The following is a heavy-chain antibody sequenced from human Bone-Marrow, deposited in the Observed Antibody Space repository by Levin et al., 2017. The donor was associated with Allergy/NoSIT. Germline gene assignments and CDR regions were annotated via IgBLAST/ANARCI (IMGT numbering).Heavy chain of an antibody. J-gene: IGHJ3*01. Sequence: GESLKISCEGSGYSFSRYWIAWVRQMPGKGLEWMGIIYPGDSETRYSPSFQGQITISADKSISVAYLQWSSLKASDTAIYYCARQERDSDAVDVWGQVTMVAVSS. CDR1: GYSFSRYW. V-gene: IGHV5-51*01. CDR3: ARQERDSDAVDV. CDR2: IYPGDSET. D-gene: IGHD5-24*01.